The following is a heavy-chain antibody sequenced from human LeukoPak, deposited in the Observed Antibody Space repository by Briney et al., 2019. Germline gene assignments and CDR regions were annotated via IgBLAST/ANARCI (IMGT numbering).Heavy chain of an antibody. CDR2: ISYDGSNK. CDR3: ARGPSRYYFDY. Sequence: GGSLRLSCAASGFTFSSYGMHWVRQAPGKGLEWVAVISYDGSNKYYADSVKGRFTISEDNSKNTLYLQMNNLRVEDTAVYFCARGPSRYYFDYWGQGTLVTVSS. CDR1: GFTFSSYG. J-gene: IGHJ4*02. D-gene: IGHD2-2*01. V-gene: IGHV3-30*03.